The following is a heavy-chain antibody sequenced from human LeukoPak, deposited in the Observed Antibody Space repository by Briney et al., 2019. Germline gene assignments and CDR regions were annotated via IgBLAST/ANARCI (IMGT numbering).Heavy chain of an antibody. CDR1: GGTFSSYA. J-gene: IGHJ3*02. CDR2: IIPILGIA. V-gene: IGHV1-69*04. D-gene: IGHD2-2*02. Sequence: ASVKVSCKASGGTFSSYAISWVRQAPGQGLEWMGRIIPILGIANYAQKFQGRVTITADKSTSTAYMELGSLRSEDTAVYYCATKNGLVVVPAAIYDDAFDIWGQGTMVTVSS. CDR3: ATKNGLVVVPAAIYDDAFDI.